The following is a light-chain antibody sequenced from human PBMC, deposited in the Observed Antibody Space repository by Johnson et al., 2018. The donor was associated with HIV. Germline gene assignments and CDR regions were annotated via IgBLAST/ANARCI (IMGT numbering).Light chain of an antibody. CDR1: SSNIGNNY. CDR2: ENN. J-gene: IGLJ1*01. Sequence: QSVLTQPPSVSAAPGQKVTISCSGSSSNIGNNYVSWYQQLPGTAPKLLIYENNKRPSGIPDRFSGSKSGTSATLGITRLQTGDEAAYYCGTWYSSLSAGYGLRTGSKV. CDR3: GTWYSSLSAGYG. V-gene: IGLV1-51*02.